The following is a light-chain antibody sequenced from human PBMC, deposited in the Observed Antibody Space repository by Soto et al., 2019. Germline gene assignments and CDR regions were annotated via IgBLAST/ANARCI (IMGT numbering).Light chain of an antibody. CDR3: SSYAGSNIDYV. CDR1: SSDVGGYKY. CDR2: EVS. Sequence: QSALTQPPSAPGSPGQSVTISCTGTSSDVGGYKYVSWYQQHPGKVPKLMIYEVSKRPSGVPDRFSGSKSGNTASLTVSGLQAEDEADYYCSSYAGSNIDYVFGTGTKVTVL. V-gene: IGLV2-8*01. J-gene: IGLJ1*01.